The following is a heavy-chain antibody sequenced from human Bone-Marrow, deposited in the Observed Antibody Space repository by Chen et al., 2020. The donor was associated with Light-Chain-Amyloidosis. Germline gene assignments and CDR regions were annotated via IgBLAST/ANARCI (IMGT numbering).Heavy chain of an antibody. J-gene: IGHJ6*02. Sequence: QVQLVQSGAEVKKPGSSVKVSCKAPVGTFRSDAISWVRQAPGQGLEWMGWIIPIYGTTNYAQKFQGRVTMTADESTNTAYMELSNLRSEDSAVYYCARVSGGDYGPHFFYSFGLDVWGLGTTVTVSS. D-gene: IGHD2-21*02. CDR3: ARVSGGDYGPHFFYSFGLDV. V-gene: IGHV1-69*01. CDR1: VGTFRSDA. CDR2: IIPIYGTT.